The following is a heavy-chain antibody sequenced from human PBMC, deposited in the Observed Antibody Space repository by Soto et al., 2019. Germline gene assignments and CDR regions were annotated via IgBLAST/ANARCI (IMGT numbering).Heavy chain of an antibody. CDR3: ARQILKYCSGGSCYSGSGYFDY. D-gene: IGHD2-15*01. CDR2: ISGSGGST. CDR1: GFTFSSYA. V-gene: IGHV3-23*01. J-gene: IGHJ4*02. Sequence: GGSLGLSCAASGFTFSSYAMSWVRQAPGKGLEWVSAISGSGGSTYYADSVKGRFTISRDNSKNTLYLQMNSLRAEDTAVYYCARQILKYCSGGSCYSGSGYFDYWGQGTLVTVS.